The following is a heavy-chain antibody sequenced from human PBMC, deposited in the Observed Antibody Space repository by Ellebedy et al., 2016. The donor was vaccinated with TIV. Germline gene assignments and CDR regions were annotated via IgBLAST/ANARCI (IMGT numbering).Heavy chain of an antibody. Sequence: GESLKISXAASGFTFSSHAMHWVRQAPGKGLEWAAVTSYDGGIKKYADSVKGRFTISRDNSKNTLFLQMNSLRAEDTAVYYCARRTVVTVYNWFDPWGQGTLVTVSS. V-gene: IGHV3-30-3*01. J-gene: IGHJ5*02. CDR2: TSYDGGIK. CDR1: GFTFSSHA. CDR3: ARRTVVTVYNWFDP. D-gene: IGHD2-21*02.